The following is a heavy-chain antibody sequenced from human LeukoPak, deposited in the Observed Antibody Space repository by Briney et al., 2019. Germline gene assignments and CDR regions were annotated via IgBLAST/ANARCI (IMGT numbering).Heavy chain of an antibody. J-gene: IGHJ4*02. CDR1: GFTFSSYS. CDR3: ARGDCSGGSCYLSLTTIDY. D-gene: IGHD2-15*01. V-gene: IGHV3-48*01. CDR2: ISTSSNNI. Sequence: PGGSLRLSCAASGFTFSSYSMNWVRQAPGKGLEWVSYISTSSNNIYYADSVKGRFTISRDNAKNSLYLQMNSLRAEDTAVYYCARGDCSGGSCYLSLTTIDYWGQGTLVTVSS.